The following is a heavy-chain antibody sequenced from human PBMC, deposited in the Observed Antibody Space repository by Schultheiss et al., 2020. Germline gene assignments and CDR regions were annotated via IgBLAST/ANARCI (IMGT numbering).Heavy chain of an antibody. J-gene: IGHJ4*02. CDR2: IKQDGSED. D-gene: IGHD2-21*02. CDR3: ARDRGVTHFDF. Sequence: GESLKISCAASGFTFSDHYMTWIRQAPGKGLEWVANIKQDGSEDYYADSVKGRFTISRDNSKNTLYLQMNSLGAEDTAVYYCARDRGVTHFDFWGQGTLVTVSS. V-gene: IGHV3-7*01. CDR1: GFTFSDHY.